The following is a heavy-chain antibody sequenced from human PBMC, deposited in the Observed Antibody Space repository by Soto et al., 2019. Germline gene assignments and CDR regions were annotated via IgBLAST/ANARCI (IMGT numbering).Heavy chain of an antibody. D-gene: IGHD1-20*01. CDR2: MNPNSGNT. J-gene: IGHJ6*03. Sequence: GLEWMGWMNPNSGNTGYAQKFQGRVTMTRNTSISTAYMELSSLRSEATAVYYCARVLRGDITGIGRKTYYYYYYMDVWGKGTTLSVSS. V-gene: IGHV1-8*01. CDR3: ARVLRGDITGIGRKTYYYYYYMDV.